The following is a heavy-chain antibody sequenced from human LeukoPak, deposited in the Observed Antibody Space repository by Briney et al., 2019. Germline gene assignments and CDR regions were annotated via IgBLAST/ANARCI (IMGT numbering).Heavy chain of an antibody. CDR2: TYYRSKWYN. CDR1: GGSINDFY. CDR3: ARETSFRYYDFWSGWDY. Sequence: PSETLSLTCTVSGGSINDFYWTWIRQSPSRGLEWLGRTYYRSKWYNDYAVSVKSRITINPDTSKNQFSLQLNSVTPEDTAVYYCARETSFRYYDFWSGWDYWGQGTLVTVSS. D-gene: IGHD3-3*01. J-gene: IGHJ4*02. V-gene: IGHV6-1*01.